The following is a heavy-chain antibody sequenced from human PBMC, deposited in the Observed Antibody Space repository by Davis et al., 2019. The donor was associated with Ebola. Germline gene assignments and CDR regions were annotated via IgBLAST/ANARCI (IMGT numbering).Heavy chain of an antibody. CDR2: INRFGST. CDR1: GGSLNNYY. J-gene: IGHJ2*01. V-gene: IGHV4-34*01. CDR3: ARAHLVGGSYSNCYFDL. D-gene: IGHD1-26*01. Sequence: MPSETLSLTCAVNGGSLNNYYWSWIRQPPGGGLEWIGQINRFGSTNYNSSLKSRVTISVDASQTQTSLTLSSVTAADTAVYYCARAHLVGGSYSNCYFDLWGRGTLVTVPS.